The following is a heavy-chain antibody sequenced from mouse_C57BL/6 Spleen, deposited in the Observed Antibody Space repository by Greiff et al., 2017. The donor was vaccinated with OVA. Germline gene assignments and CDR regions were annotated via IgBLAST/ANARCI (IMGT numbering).Heavy chain of an antibody. D-gene: IGHD1-1*01. Sequence: VQLQQSGAELVKPGASVKLSCKASGYTFTEYTIHWVKQRSGQGLEWIGWFYPGSGSIKYNEKFKDKATLTADKSSSTVYMELSRLTSEDSAFYFCAIHGYYYGSSQLYYFDYWGQGTTLTVSS. V-gene: IGHV1-62-2*01. J-gene: IGHJ2*01. CDR2: FYPGSGSI. CDR1: GYTFTEYT. CDR3: AIHGYYYGSSQLYYFDY.